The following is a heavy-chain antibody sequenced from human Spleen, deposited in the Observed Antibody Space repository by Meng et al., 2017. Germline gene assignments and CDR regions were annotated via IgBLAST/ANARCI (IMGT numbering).Heavy chain of an antibody. D-gene: IGHD3-22*01. V-gene: IGHV4-31*03. CDR3: ARLTYYYDSSGRWDY. CDR2: IYFSGTT. J-gene: IGHJ4*02. CDR1: GGSISNGGYY. Sequence: RQASAPDLWKPSRIPSLTCNVSGGSISNGGYYWSWIRQHPGKGLEWIGYIYFSGTTYYNPSLKSRVTISVDTSKNQFSLKLSSVTAADTAVYYCARLTYYYDSSGRWDYWGPGTLVTVSS.